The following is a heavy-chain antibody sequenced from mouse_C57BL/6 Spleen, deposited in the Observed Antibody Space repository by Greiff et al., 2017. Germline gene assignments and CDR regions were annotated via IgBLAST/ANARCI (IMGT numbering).Heavy chain of an antibody. CDR1: GFTFSDYG. Sequence: DVMLVESGGGLVKPGGSLKLSCAASGFTFSDYGMHWVRQAPEKGLEWVAYISSGSSTIYYADTVKGRFTISSNNAKNTLFLQMTSLRSEDTAMYYCARRYGNWGYAMDYWGQGTSVTVSS. J-gene: IGHJ4*01. CDR3: ARRYGNWGYAMDY. CDR2: ISSGSSTI. V-gene: IGHV5-17*01. D-gene: IGHD2-1*01.